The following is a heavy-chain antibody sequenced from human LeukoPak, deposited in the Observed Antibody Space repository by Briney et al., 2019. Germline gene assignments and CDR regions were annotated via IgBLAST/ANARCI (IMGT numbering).Heavy chain of an antibody. CDR2: ISSNGGST. Sequence: GGSLRLSCAASGFTFSSYAMHWVRQAPGKGLEYVSAISSNGGSTYYANSVKGRFTISRDNSRNTLYLQMGSLRAEDRAVYYCARLGAQVGATGGYWGQGTLVTVSS. CDR1: GFTFSSYA. CDR3: ARLGAQVGATGGY. D-gene: IGHD1-26*01. J-gene: IGHJ4*02. V-gene: IGHV3-64*01.